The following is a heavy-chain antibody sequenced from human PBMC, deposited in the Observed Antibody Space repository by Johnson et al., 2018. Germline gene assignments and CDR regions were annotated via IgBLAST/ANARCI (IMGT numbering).Heavy chain of an antibody. CDR1: GFTFSSYG. V-gene: IGHV3-30*03. D-gene: IGHD1-26*01. J-gene: IGHJ3*02. CDR3: ALGAPDAFDI. CDR2: ISYDGSNK. Sequence: QVQLVQSGGGVVQPGRSLRLSCAASGFTFSSYGMHWVRQAPGKGLEWVAVISYDGSNKYYADSVKGRFTISRDNSKNTLYLQMNSLGAEDTAVYYCALGAPDAFDIWGQGTMVTVSS.